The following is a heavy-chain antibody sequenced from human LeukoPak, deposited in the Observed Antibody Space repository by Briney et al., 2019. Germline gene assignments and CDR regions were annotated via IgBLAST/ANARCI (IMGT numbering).Heavy chain of an antibody. CDR1: GFTLSSYE. CDR2: ISRTGNSI. V-gene: IGHV3-48*03. J-gene: IGHJ4*02. Sequence: PGGSLRLSCAASGFTLSSYEMNWVRLAPGKGLEWISYISRTGNSIYYADSVKGRFTISRDSAENSLYLQMSSLRAEDTAVYYCARGPYSSNWYVDYWGQGTLVTVAS. D-gene: IGHD6-13*01. CDR3: ARGPYSSNWYVDY.